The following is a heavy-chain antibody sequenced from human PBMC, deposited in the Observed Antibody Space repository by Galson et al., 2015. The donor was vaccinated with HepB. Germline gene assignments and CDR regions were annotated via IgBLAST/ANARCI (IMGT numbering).Heavy chain of an antibody. CDR1: GGSISSGGYY. D-gene: IGHD6-13*01. J-gene: IGHJ5*02. CDR2: IYYSGST. V-gene: IGHV4-31*03. Sequence: TLSLTCTVSGGSISSGGYYWSWIRQHPGKGLEWIGYIYYSGSTYYNPSLKSRVTISVDTSKNQFSLKLSYVTAADTAVYYCARVTAAAAEGGGGWFDPWGQGTLVTVSS. CDR3: ARVTAAAAEGGGGWFDP.